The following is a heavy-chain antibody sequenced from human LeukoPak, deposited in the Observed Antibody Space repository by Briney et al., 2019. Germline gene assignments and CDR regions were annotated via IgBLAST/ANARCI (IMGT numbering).Heavy chain of an antibody. V-gene: IGHV3-30*18. CDR1: GFTFSSYG. CDR3: AKDWYYDSSGLGDY. Sequence: GGSLRLSCAASGFTFSSYGMHWVRQAPGKGLEWVAVISYDGSNKYYADSVKGRFTISRDNSKNTLYLQMNSLRAEDTAVYYCAKDWYYDSSGLGDYWGQGTLVTVSS. J-gene: IGHJ4*02. CDR2: ISYDGSNK. D-gene: IGHD3-22*01.